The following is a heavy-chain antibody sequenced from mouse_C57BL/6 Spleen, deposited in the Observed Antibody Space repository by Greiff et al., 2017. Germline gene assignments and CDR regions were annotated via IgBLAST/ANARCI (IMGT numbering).Heavy chain of an antibody. J-gene: IGHJ1*03. CDR1: GFNFSSYT. V-gene: IGHV5-9*01. Sequence: EVMLVESGGGLVKPGGSLKLSCAASGFNFSSYTMSWVRQTPEKRLEWVATISGGGGNTYYPDSVKGRFTISRDNAKNTLYMQMSSLRSEDTAVYYCARKGLIYCVSSYWYIDVWGTGTSVTVSS. D-gene: IGHD1-1*01. CDR2: ISGGGGNT. CDR3: ARKGLIYCVSSYWYIDV.